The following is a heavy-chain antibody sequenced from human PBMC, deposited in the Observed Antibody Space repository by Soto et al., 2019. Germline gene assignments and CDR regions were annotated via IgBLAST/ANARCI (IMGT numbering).Heavy chain of an antibody. D-gene: IGHD6-19*01. CDR2: SSANNGNT. Sequence: ASVMVSCKASGDTFTSSAISWVRQAPGQGLEWVGWSSANNGNTNFAHKFLGRVAMTTDTSTSTAYMELTILRSADTAVYYCGRHSTGGSGWYIDYWGQGNLVTVSS. V-gene: IGHV1-18*04. J-gene: IGHJ4*02. CDR1: GDTFTSSA. CDR3: GRHSTGGSGWYIDY.